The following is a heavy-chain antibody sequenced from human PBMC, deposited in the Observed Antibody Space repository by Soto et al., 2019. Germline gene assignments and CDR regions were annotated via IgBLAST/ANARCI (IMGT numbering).Heavy chain of an antibody. CDR3: ARGNVDTAMVSGY. D-gene: IGHD5-18*01. CDR1: GGSISSGGYY. J-gene: IGHJ4*02. V-gene: IGHV4-31*03. Sequence: PSETLSLTCTVSGGSISSGGYYWSWIRQHPGKGLEWIGYIYYSGSTYYNPSLKSRVTISVDTSKNQFSLKLSSVTAADTAVYYCARGNVDTAMVSGYWGQGTLVTVSS. CDR2: IYYSGST.